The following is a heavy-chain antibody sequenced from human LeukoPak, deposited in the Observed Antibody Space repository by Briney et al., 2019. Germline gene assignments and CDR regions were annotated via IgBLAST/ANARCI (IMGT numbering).Heavy chain of an antibody. CDR3: ARGRGRAAAGQHYYGMDV. V-gene: IGHV1-18*04. J-gene: IGHJ6*04. CDR2: ISDYNGNT. Sequence: ASVKVSCKASGYTFTSYGISWVRQAPGQGLEWMGWISDYNGNTNYAQKLQGRVTMTTDTSTSTAYMELRSLRSDDTAVYYCARGRGRAAAGQHYYGMDVWGKGTTVTVSS. D-gene: IGHD6-13*01. CDR1: GYTFTSYG.